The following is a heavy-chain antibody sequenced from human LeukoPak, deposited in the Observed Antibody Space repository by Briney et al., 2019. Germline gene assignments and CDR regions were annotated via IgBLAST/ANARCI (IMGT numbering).Heavy chain of an antibody. CDR3: AKDRSDILTGYPLPHPLDP. D-gene: IGHD3-9*01. Sequence: GGSLRLSCAASGFTFSSYGMHWVRQAPGKGLEWVAVISYDGSNKYYADSVKGRFTISRDNSKNTLYLQMNSLRAEDTAVYYCAKDRSDILTGYPLPHPLDPWAQGTLVTVFS. J-gene: IGHJ5*02. CDR1: GFTFSSYG. CDR2: ISYDGSNK. V-gene: IGHV3-30*18.